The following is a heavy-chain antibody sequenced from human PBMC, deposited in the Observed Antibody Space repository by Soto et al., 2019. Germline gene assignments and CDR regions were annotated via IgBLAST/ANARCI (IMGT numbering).Heavy chain of an antibody. V-gene: IGHV3-23*01. D-gene: IGHD2-21*02. Sequence: PVGSLRLSCVASGFAFKNYAMTWFRQAPGKGLECVSGISGSGNTYYADSVKGRFTISRDNPKNTVYLQMDSLRAEDTAVYYCAKRGPVVTLEKYFDYWGQGALVTVSS. J-gene: IGHJ4*02. CDR2: ISGSGNT. CDR3: AKRGPVVTLEKYFDY. CDR1: GFAFKNYA.